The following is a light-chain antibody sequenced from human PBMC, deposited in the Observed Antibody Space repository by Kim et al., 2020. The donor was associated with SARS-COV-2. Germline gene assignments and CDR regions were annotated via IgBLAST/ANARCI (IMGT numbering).Light chain of an antibody. CDR2: AAS. Sequence: ATVGDRDTCPRRASKDISNYLAWYQQEPGKVPKLLVYAASALHSGVPSRFGGSRSGTDFTLTITSLQPEGVATYYCQKYNSVPWTFGPGAKVDIK. V-gene: IGKV1-27*01. J-gene: IGKJ1*01. CDR1: KDISNY. CDR3: QKYNSVPWT.